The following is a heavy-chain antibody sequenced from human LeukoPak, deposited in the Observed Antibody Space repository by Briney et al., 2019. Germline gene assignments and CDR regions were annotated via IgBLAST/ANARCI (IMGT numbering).Heavy chain of an antibody. V-gene: IGHV3-33*01. CDR3: ARRYCGSSSCSPLDY. CDR2: IWYDGSNK. CDR1: GFTFSSYG. D-gene: IGHD2-2*01. J-gene: IGHJ4*02. Sequence: GRSLRLSCAASGFTFSSYGMHWVRQAPGKGLEWVAVIWYDGSNKYYADSVKGRFTISRDNSKNTLYLKMNSLRTEDTALYYGARRYCGSSSCSPLDYWGQGALVTVSS.